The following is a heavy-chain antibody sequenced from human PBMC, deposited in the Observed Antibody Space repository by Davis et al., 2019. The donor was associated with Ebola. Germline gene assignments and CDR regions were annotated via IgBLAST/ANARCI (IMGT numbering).Heavy chain of an antibody. V-gene: IGHV6-1*01. CDR1: GDSVSSAG. D-gene: IGHD5-12*01. J-gene: IGHJ4*02. CDR2: TYYYSSKWYN. CDR3: ARGWLRSKFDY. Sequence: PSETLSLTCVISGDSVSSAGWNWTRQSTSRGLEWLRRTYYYSSKWYNDYAVSVSSRMTINPDTSKNQLSLQVNSVTPKDTAVYYCARGWLRSKFDYWGRGTLVTVSS.